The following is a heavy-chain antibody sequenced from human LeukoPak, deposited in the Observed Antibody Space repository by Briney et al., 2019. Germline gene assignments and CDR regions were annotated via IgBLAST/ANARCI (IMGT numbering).Heavy chain of an antibody. J-gene: IGHJ6*03. CDR2: ISSSGSTI. D-gene: IGHD2-2*01. CDR1: GFTFSDYY. V-gene: IGHV3-11*04. CDR3: ARYRCSSTSCPNYYYYYYMDV. Sequence: PGGSLRLSCAASGFTFSDYYMSWIRQPPGKGLEWVSYISSSGSTIYYADSVKGRFTISRDNAKNSLYLQMNSLRAEDTAVYYCARYRCSSTSCPNYYYYYYMDVWGKGTTVTVSS.